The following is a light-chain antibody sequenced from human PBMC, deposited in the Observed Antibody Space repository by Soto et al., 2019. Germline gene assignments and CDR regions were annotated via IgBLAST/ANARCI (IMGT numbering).Light chain of an antibody. CDR1: SSDVGSYNL. CDR2: EGS. Sequence: QSVLTQPASVSGSPGQSITISCTGTSSDVGSYNLVSWYQQHPGKAPKLMIYEGSERPSGVSTRFSGSKSGNAASLTISGLLAEDEADYYCCSYAGSSTLIFGGGTKLTVL. V-gene: IGLV2-23*01. CDR3: CSYAGSSTLI. J-gene: IGLJ2*01.